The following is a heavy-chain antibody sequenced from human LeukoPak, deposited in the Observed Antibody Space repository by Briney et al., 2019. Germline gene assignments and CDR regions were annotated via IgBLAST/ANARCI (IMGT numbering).Heavy chain of an antibody. V-gene: IGHV4-31*03. CDR3: ARVGNGYCSGGSCFATANPIDY. CDR1: GGSISSGGYY. CDR2: IYYSGST. D-gene: IGHD2-15*01. J-gene: IGHJ4*02. Sequence: SQTLSHTCTVSGGSISSGGYYWSWIRQHPGKGLEWIGYIYYSGSTYYNPSLKSRVTISVDTSKNQFSLKLSSVTAADTAVYYCARVGNGYCSGGSCFATANPIDYWGQGTLVTVSS.